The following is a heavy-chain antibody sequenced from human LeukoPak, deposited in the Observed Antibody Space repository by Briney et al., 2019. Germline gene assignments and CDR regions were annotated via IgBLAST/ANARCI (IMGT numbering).Heavy chain of an antibody. J-gene: IGHJ6*02. D-gene: IGHD2-2*01. CDR1: GGSISSGGYY. CDR3: ARVMPSLYGMDV. V-gene: IGHV4-31*03. Sequence: SQTLSLTCTVSGGSISSGGYYWSWIRQHPGEGLEWIGYIYYSGSTYYNPSLKSRVTISVDTSKNQFSLKLSSVTAADTAVYYCARVMPSLYGMDVWGQGTTVTVSS. CDR2: IYYSGST.